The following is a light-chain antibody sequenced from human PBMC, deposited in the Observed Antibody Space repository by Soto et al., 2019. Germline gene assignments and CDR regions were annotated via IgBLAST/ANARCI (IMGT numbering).Light chain of an antibody. CDR1: SGHSSYP. V-gene: IGLV4-69*01. CDR3: QTWATGIRI. J-gene: IGLJ2*01. Sequence: QLVLTQSPSASASLGASVKLTCTLSSGHSSYPIAWHQQQPEKGPRYLMKVNSDGSHNKGDGIPDRFSGSSSGAERNLTISSLQSEDEADYYCQTWATGIRIFGGGTKLTVL. CDR2: VNSDGSH.